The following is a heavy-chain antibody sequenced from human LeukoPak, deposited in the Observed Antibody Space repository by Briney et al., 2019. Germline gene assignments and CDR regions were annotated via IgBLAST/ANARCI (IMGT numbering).Heavy chain of an antibody. V-gene: IGHV3-30*18. CDR2: ISYDGSNK. CDR3: AKDQGSFGYSYGPDYYFYGMDV. J-gene: IGHJ6*02. CDR1: EFAFSNYG. Sequence: GRSLRLSCAASEFAFSNYGIHWVRQAPGKGLEWVAVISYDGSNKYYADSVKGRFTISRDNSMDTLWLQMNSLRDEDTAVYYCAKDQGSFGYSYGPDYYFYGMDVWGQGTTVTVSS. D-gene: IGHD5-12*01.